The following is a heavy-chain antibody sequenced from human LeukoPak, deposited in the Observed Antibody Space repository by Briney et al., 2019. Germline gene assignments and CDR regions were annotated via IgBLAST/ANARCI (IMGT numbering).Heavy chain of an antibody. CDR3: ARDSKFSFDY. CDR1: GFTFSSYA. Sequence: PGGSLRLSCEASGFTFSSYAMTWVRQAPGKGLEWVSGIYASGSATHYADTVKGRFTISRDNSKNTLYLQMNSLRAEDTAVYYCARDSKFSFDYWGQGALVTVSS. V-gene: IGHV3-23*01. J-gene: IGHJ4*02. CDR2: IYASGSAT.